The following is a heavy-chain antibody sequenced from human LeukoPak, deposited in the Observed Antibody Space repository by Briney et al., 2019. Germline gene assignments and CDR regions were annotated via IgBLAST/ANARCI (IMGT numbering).Heavy chain of an antibody. CDR1: GYTFTSYD. V-gene: IGHV1-8*01. CDR2: MNPNSGNT. CDR3: ARGRDYYGSGSRWVDY. D-gene: IGHD3-10*01. Sequence: TSVKVSCKASGYTFTSYDINWVRQATGQGLEWMGWMNPNSGNTGYAQKFQGRVTMTRNTSISTAYMELSSLRSEDTAVYYCARGRDYYGSGSRWVDYWGQGTLVTVSS. J-gene: IGHJ4*02.